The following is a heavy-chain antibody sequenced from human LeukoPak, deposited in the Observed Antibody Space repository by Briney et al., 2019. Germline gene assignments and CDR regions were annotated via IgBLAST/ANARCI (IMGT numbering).Heavy chain of an antibody. CDR3: ATYDNWVAGDV. D-gene: IGHD1-1*01. J-gene: IGHJ6*02. Sequence: EGSLRLSCAASEFTFSDYWMSWVRQAPGKGPEWVANIKKDGSEEHYVDSVKGRFTVSRDNAKNSLFLQMNSLRVEDTAVYYRATYDNWVAGDVWGQGTSVSVSS. V-gene: IGHV3-7*01. CDR2: IKKDGSEE. CDR1: EFTFSDYW.